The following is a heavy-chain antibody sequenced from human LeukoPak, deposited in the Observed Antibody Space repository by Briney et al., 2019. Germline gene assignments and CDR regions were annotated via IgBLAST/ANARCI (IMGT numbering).Heavy chain of an antibody. CDR1: GFTFSSYS. Sequence: AGGSLRLSCAASGFTFSSYSMMWVRQAPGKGLEWVSYISSSSTTIHYADSVKGRFTISRDNSKNTLFLQVNSLRAEDTAVYYCAKDARRTFGLSSGLYRGSYYFDYWGQGTLVTVSS. CDR2: ISSSSTTI. D-gene: IGHD6-19*01. V-gene: IGHV3-48*04. J-gene: IGHJ4*02. CDR3: AKDARRTFGLSSGLYRGSYYFDY.